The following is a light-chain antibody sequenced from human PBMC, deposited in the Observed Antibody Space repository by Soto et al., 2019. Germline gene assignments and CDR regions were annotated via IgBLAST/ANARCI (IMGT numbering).Light chain of an antibody. CDR1: QSVSTN. J-gene: IGKJ2*01. CDR2: GSS. V-gene: IGKV3-15*01. CDR3: QEYHNWPPYT. Sequence: EIVMTQSPATLSVSPGERATVSCRASQSVSTNLAWYQQTPGHAPRLLMYGSSTSATGIPASFSGSGSGTAFTPAISSLQSDDFAEYYCQEYHNWPPYTVGQGTKLEIK.